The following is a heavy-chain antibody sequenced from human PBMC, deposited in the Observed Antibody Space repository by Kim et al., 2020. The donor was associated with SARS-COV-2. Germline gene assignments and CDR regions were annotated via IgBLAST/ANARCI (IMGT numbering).Heavy chain of an antibody. V-gene: IGHV3-23*01. CDR3: ATHRNDVLQFFDWPY. CDR1: GFTFSSYA. J-gene: IGHJ4*02. D-gene: IGHD3-9*01. CDR2: ISVSENT. Sequence: GGSLRLSCAASGFTFSSYAMSWVRQAPGEGLEWVSAISVSENTYYADSVKGRFTVSRDNSKNTLYLQMNSLRAEDTALYYCATHRNDVLQFFDWPYWGQGTLVTVSS.